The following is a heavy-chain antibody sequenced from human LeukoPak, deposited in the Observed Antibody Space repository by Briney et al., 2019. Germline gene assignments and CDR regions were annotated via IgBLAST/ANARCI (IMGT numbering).Heavy chain of an antibody. CDR3: ARPITYYYDSSGLFDY. CDR2: IKGDGSVK. Sequence: GGSLRLSCAASGFTFKDYWMIWVRQAPGKGLEWVANIKGDGSVKYYVDSVKGRFTISRDNAKNSLYLQMNSLRAEDTAVYYCARPITYYYDSSGLFDYWGQGTLVTVSS. D-gene: IGHD3-22*01. J-gene: IGHJ4*02. CDR1: GFTFKDYW. V-gene: IGHV3-7*03.